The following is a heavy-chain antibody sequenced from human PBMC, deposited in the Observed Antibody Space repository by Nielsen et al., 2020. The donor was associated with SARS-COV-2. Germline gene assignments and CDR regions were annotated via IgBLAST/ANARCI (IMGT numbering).Heavy chain of an antibody. CDR3: AREGLVVAATDYYYYGMDV. J-gene: IGHJ6*02. Sequence: ASVQVSCKASGYIFTDYYVQWVRQAPGQGLEWMGRINPNGGGTNYAQKFQGRVSMTRDTSISTAYMELSRLRSDDTAVYYCAREGLVVAATDYYYYGMDVWGQGTTVTVSS. CDR1: GYIFTDYY. D-gene: IGHD2-15*01. V-gene: IGHV1-2*06. CDR2: INPNGGGT.